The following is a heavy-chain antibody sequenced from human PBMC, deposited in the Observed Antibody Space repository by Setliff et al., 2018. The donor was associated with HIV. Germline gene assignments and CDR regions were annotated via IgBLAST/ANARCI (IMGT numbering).Heavy chain of an antibody. CDR2: FSFSADN. CDR3: ARAFRPNDAFDT. CDR1: GVSISRYY. J-gene: IGHJ3*02. V-gene: IGHV4-59*01. Sequence: SETLSLTCTVSGVSISRYYWNWIRQPPGRGLEWIGYFSFSADNKYNPSLQSRVAISGDTSKNQFSLTLNSLTAADTALYYCARAFRPNDAFDTWGQGTMVTVSS.